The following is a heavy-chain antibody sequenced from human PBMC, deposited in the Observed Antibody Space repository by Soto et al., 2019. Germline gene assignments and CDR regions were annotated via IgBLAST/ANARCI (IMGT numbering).Heavy chain of an antibody. J-gene: IGHJ6*02. D-gene: IGHD3-10*01. CDR3: ARGGGTMVRGLLYYYGMAV. CDR2: INHSGST. CDR1: GGSFSGYY. Sequence: SETLSLTCAVYGGSFSGYYWSWIRQPPGKGLEWIGEINHSGSTNYNPSLKSRVTISVDTSKNQFSLKLSSVTAADTAVYYCARGGGTMVRGLLYYYGMAVWVQGTTVTVSS. V-gene: IGHV4-34*01.